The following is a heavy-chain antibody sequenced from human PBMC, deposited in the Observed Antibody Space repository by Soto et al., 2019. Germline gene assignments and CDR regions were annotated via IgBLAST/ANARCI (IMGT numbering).Heavy chain of an antibody. CDR1: GFIFGDYG. Sequence: GGSLRLSCTASGFIFGDYGMSWVRQAPGKGLGYIGLIRNKGYGESTEYAASVKGRFTISRDDSKNIVYLQMNSLKAEDTGVYFCTRFLAARFDFWGQGTLVTVSS. V-gene: IGHV3-49*04. D-gene: IGHD6-13*01. CDR3: TRFLAARFDF. CDR2: IRNKGYGEST. J-gene: IGHJ4*02.